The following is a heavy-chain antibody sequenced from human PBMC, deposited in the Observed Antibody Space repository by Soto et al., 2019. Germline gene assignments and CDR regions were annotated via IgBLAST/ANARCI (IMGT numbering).Heavy chain of an antibody. J-gene: IGHJ6*02. D-gene: IGHD6-13*01. V-gene: IGHV1-3*01. CDR1: GYTFTRYA. CDR2: INAGNGNT. Sequence: QVQLVQSGAEVKKPGASVKVSCKASGYTFTRYAVHWVRQAPGQRLEWMGWINAGNGNTKYSQKFQGRVTITRDTSASTAYMELSSLRSEDTAVYYCASSNIVAAPYGMDVWGQGTTVTVSS. CDR3: ASSNIVAAPYGMDV.